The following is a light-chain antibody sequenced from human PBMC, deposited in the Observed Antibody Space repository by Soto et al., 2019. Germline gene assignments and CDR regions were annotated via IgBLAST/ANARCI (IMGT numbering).Light chain of an antibody. CDR2: AAS. J-gene: IGKJ5*01. CDR3: QQHHDYPIT. Sequence: ILLPHRPSSLSASVVDRDPIKCRASQGIDSSFAWYQQKPGKAPKLLIYAASSLQSGVPSRFSGSGSGTDFTLTISSLQPEDFATYYCQQHHDYPITFGQGTRLEIK. V-gene: IGKV1-9*01. CDR1: QGIDSS.